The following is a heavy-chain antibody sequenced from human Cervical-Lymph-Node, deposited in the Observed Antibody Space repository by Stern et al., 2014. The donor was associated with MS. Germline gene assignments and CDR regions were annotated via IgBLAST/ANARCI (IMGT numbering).Heavy chain of an antibody. Sequence: VQLVESGSELKKPGASVKVSCKASGYTFTSYSINWVRQAPGQGLEWMGWINTNTGNPTYARGLTGRFVFSLDTSVSTAYLQITSLKGDDTAVYYCARAYSSPWSPGEFFDYWGRGPLVTVPS. D-gene: IGHD6-13*01. J-gene: IGHJ4*02. V-gene: IGHV7-4-1*02. CDR1: GYTFTSYS. CDR2: INTNTGNP. CDR3: ARAYSSPWSPGEFFDY.